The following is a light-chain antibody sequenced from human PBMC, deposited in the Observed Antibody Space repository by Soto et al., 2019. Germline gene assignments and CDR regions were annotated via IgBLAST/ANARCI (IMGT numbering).Light chain of an antibody. Sequence: QSALTQPRSVSGSPGQSVTISCTGTSSDVGGYNYVCWYQQHPGKAPKLMIYDVSKRPSGVPDRFSGSKSGNTASLTISGLQAEDEADYYCCSYAGSYTFAVFGGGTKLTVL. CDR1: SSDVGGYNY. V-gene: IGLV2-11*01. CDR3: CSYAGSYTFAV. CDR2: DVS. J-gene: IGLJ2*01.